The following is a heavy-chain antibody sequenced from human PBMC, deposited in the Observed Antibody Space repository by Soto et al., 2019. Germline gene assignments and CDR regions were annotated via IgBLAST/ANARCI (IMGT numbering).Heavy chain of an antibody. Sequence: QVQLVQSGAEVKKPGASVKVSCKASGYTFTSYGISWVRQAPGQGLEWMGWISAYNGNTNYAQKLQGRVTMTTDTPTSTAYMELRSLRSDDTAVYYCARDESVMITFGGPGPNDYWGQGTLVTVSS. CDR1: GYTFTSYG. CDR2: ISAYNGNT. J-gene: IGHJ4*02. V-gene: IGHV1-18*01. CDR3: ARDESVMITFGGPGPNDY. D-gene: IGHD3-16*01.